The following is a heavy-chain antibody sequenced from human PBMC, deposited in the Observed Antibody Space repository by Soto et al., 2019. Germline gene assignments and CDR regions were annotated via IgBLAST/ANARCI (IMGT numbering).Heavy chain of an antibody. J-gene: IGHJ4*02. CDR2: IKQTGNEK. V-gene: IGHV3-7*01. CDR1: GFTFSSYW. Sequence: EVQLVESGGGLVQPGGSLRLSCAASGFTFSSYWMSWVRQAPGKGLEWVANIKQTGNEKYYVDSVKGRFTISRDNAKNSLYLQMNSLRAEDTAVYFCSRRYDSYFDYWGQGTLVTVSS. D-gene: IGHD5-12*01. CDR3: SRRYDSYFDY.